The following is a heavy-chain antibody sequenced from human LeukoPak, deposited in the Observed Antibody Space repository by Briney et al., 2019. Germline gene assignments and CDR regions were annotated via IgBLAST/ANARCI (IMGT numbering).Heavy chain of an antibody. CDR3: ARASWGIAPYYYYYYMDV. V-gene: IGHV4-61*02. J-gene: IGHJ6*03. CDR1: GGSISSGSYY. D-gene: IGHD6-13*01. Sequence: SQTLSLTCTVSGGSISSGSYYWSWIRQPAGKGLEWIGRVYPSGTTYYNPSLKSRVTISVDTSKNQFSLKLSSVTAADTAVYYCARASWGIAPYYYYYYMDVWGKGTTVTVSS. CDR2: VYPSGTT.